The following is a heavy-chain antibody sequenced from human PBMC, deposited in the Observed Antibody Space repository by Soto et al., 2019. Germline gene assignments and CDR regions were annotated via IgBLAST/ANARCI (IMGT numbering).Heavy chain of an antibody. Sequence: GASVKVSCRASGYTFTSYGINWVRQAPGQGLEWMGWISAYNGNTNYAQKVLGRLTMTTDTSTSTAYMELRSLRSDDTAMYYCASRGYSSNWYVGSDVWGQGTTVTVSS. CDR1: GYTFTSYG. V-gene: IGHV1-18*01. D-gene: IGHD6-13*01. CDR3: ASRGYSSNWYVGSDV. J-gene: IGHJ6*02. CDR2: ISAYNGNT.